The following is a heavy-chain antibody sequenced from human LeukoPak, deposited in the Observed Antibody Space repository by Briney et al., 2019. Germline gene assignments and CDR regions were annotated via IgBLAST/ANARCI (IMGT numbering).Heavy chain of an antibody. CDR1: GGSISSYY. Sequence: SETLSLTCTVSGGSISSYYWSWIRQPAGKGLEWIGRIYTSGSTNYNPSLKSRVTTSVDTSKNQFSLKLSSVTAADTAVYYCARDRLVVVPALNYYYYMDVWGKGTTVTVSS. CDR2: IYTSGST. V-gene: IGHV4-4*07. CDR3: ARDRLVVVPALNYYYYMDV. J-gene: IGHJ6*03. D-gene: IGHD2-2*01.